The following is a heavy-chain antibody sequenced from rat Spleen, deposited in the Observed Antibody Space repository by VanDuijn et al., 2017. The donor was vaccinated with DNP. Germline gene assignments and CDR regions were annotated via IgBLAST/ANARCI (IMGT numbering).Heavy chain of an antibody. Sequence: QVQLKESGPGLVQPSQTLSLTCTVSGFSLSSYGVSWVRQPPGKGLEWIAGIWSGGSTYYNSALKSRLSFSRDTSKSQVCLYMDSLQTEDTAIYCCARNNYFDYWGQGVMVTVSS. V-gene: IGHV2S8*01. J-gene: IGHJ2*01. CDR1: GFSLSSYG. CDR2: IWSGGST. CDR3: ARNNYFDY.